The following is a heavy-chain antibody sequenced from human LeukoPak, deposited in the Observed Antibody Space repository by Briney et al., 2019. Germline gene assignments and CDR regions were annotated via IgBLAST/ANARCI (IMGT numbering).Heavy chain of an antibody. Sequence: PGGSLRLSCAVPGFTFSTYLMSWVRQAPGKGLEWVANIKQDGSEKYYVDSVKGRFTISRDNAKNSLYLQMNSLRVEDTAVYYCARDRKGGDYWGQGTLVTVSS. J-gene: IGHJ4*02. CDR3: ARDRKGGDY. V-gene: IGHV3-7*01. CDR1: GFTFSTYL. D-gene: IGHD3-16*01. CDR2: IKQDGSEK.